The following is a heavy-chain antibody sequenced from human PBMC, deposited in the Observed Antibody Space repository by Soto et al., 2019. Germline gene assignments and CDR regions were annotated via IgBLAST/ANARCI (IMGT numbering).Heavy chain of an antibody. CDR1: GCTFISYA. CDR3: RSTTAPTVTDDAFDI. J-gene: IGHJ3*02. V-gene: IGHV3-23*01. D-gene: IGHD4-17*01. Sequence: GLPLRLSWAASGCTFISYAMSRVLQAQGKGLEWVSAISGSGGSTYYADSVKGRFTISRDNSKNTLYLQMNSLRAEDTAVYYCRSTTAPTVTDDAFDIWGQGTMVTVSS. CDR2: ISGSGGST.